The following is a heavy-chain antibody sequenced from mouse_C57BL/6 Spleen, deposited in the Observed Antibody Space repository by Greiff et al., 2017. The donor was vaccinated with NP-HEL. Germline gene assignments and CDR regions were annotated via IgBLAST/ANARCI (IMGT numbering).Heavy chain of an antibody. CDR1: GFSLTSYG. D-gene: IGHD2-3*01. Sequence: VQRVESGPGLVQPSQSLSITCTVSGFSLTSYGVHWVRQSPGKGLEWLGVIWSGGSTDYNAAFISRLSISKDNSKSQVFFKMNSLQADDTAIYYCARNSGDGYYTWFAYWGQGTLVTVSA. V-gene: IGHV2-2*01. CDR2: IWSGGST. J-gene: IGHJ3*01. CDR3: ARNSGDGYYTWFAY.